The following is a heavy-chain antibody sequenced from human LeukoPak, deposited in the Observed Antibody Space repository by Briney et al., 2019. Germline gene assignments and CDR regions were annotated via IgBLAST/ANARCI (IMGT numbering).Heavy chain of an antibody. J-gene: IGHJ4*02. V-gene: IGHV1-69*13. Sequence: ASVTVSCTASGGTFSSYAISWVRQAPGQGLEWMGGIIPIFGTANYAQKFQGRVTITADESTSTAYMELSSLRSEDTAVYYCARASQGGSGYYMDYWGQGTLVTVSS. CDR1: GGTFSSYA. D-gene: IGHD3-3*01. CDR3: ARASQGGSGYYMDY. CDR2: IIPIFGTA.